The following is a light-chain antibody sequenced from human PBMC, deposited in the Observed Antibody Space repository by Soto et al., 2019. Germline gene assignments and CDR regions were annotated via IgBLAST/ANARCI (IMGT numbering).Light chain of an antibody. J-gene: IGKJ1*01. Sequence: EIVLTQSPGTLSLSPGERATLSCRASQSSSTYLAWYQQKPGQTPRLLIYGASSRATGIPDRFSASGSGTDFTLNISRLEPEDFAVYCCQQYGSSPRWTFGQGTKVEIK. CDR1: QSSSTY. CDR2: GAS. V-gene: IGKV3-20*01. CDR3: QQYGSSPRWT.